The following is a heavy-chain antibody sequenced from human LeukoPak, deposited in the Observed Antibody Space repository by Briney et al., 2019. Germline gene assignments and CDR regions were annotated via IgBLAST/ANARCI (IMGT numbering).Heavy chain of an antibody. Sequence: GASVKVSCKASGYTFTSYGISWVRQPPGQGLEWMGWISAYNGNTNYAQKLQGRVTMTTDTSTSTAYMELRSLRSDDTAVYYCARVGLAAAGAPYFDYWGQGTLVTVSS. J-gene: IGHJ4*02. CDR2: ISAYNGNT. V-gene: IGHV1-18*01. CDR1: GYTFTSYG. CDR3: ARVGLAAAGAPYFDY. D-gene: IGHD6-13*01.